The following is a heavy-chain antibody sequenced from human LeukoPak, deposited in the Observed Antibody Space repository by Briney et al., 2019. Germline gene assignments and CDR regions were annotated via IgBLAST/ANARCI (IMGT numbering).Heavy chain of an antibody. J-gene: IGHJ6*03. CDR1: GGSISSYY. V-gene: IGHV4-59*01. CDR3: ARDTTTRRIIGNYYYYYMDV. CDR2: IYYSGST. D-gene: IGHD3-16*01. Sequence: SETLSLTCTVSGGSISSYYWSWIRQPPGKGLEWIGYIYYSGSTSYNPSLKSRVTISVDTSKNQFSLKLSSVTAADTAVYYCARDTTTRRIIGNYYYYYMDVWGKGTTVTISS.